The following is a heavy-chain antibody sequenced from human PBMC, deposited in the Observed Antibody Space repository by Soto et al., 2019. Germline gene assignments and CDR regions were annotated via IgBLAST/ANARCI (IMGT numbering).Heavy chain of an antibody. CDR2: FDPEDGET. CDR3: ATAANTVYDAFDI. D-gene: IGHD4-4*01. Sequence: ASVKVSCKVSGYTLTELSMHWVRQAPGKGLEWMGGFDPEDGETIYAQKVQGRVTMTEDTSTDKAYMELSSLRSEDTAVYYCATAANTVYDAFDIWGQGTMVTVSS. CDR1: GYTLTELS. V-gene: IGHV1-24*01. J-gene: IGHJ3*02.